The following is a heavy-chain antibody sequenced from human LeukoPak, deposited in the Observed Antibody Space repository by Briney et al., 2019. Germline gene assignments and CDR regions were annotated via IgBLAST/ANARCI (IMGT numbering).Heavy chain of an antibody. Sequence: PSETLSLTCTVSGGSISSSSYYWGWIRQPPGKGLEWIGSIYYSGSTYYNPSLKSRVTISVDTSKNQFSLKLSSVTAADTAVYYCARRIYYYDSSGSNELLDYWGQRTLVTVSS. D-gene: IGHD3-22*01. J-gene: IGHJ4*02. CDR1: GGSISSSSYY. CDR2: IYYSGST. V-gene: IGHV4-39*01. CDR3: ARRIYYYDSSGSNELLDY.